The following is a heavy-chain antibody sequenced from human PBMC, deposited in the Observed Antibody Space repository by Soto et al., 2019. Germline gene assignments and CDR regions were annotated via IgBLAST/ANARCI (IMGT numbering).Heavy chain of an antibody. CDR3: AAELCGGDCYSRPADY. V-gene: IGHV1-58*01. D-gene: IGHD2-21*02. J-gene: IGHJ4*02. CDR1: GFTFTSSA. Sequence: ASVKVSCKASGFTFTSSAVQWVRQARGQRLERIGWIVVGSGNTNYAQKFQERVTITRDMSTSTAYMELSSLRSEDTAVYYCAAELCGGDCYSRPADYWGQGTLVTVSS. CDR2: IVVGSGNT.